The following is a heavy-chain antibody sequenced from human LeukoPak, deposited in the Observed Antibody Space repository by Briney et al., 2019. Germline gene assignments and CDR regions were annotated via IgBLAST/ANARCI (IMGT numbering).Heavy chain of an antibody. V-gene: IGHV3-74*01. J-gene: IGHJ3*02. CDR2: INSDGSST. CDR1: GFMFSSYW. CDR3: ARGPGAFDI. D-gene: IGHD2-2*01. Sequence: GGSLRLSCVASGFMFSSYWMNWVRQAPGKGLVWVSRINSDGSSTSYADSVKGRLTISRDNAKNTLFLQMNSLRAEDTAVYYCARGPGAFDIWGQGTMVTVSS.